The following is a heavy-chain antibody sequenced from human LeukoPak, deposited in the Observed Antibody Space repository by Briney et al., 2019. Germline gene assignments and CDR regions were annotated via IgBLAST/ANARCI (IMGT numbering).Heavy chain of an antibody. V-gene: IGHV4-61*02. CDR1: GGSISSGRNY. Sequence: PSETLSLTCTVSGGSISSGRNYWTWIRQPAGKGLEWIGRICIFSGSTNYNPSLKSRVTISVDTSKNQFSLKLTSVTAADTAVYYCARVDGSCSGGSCPSGNWFDPWGQGTLVTVSS. J-gene: IGHJ5*02. D-gene: IGHD2-15*01. CDR2: ICIFSGST. CDR3: ARVDGSCSGGSCPSGNWFDP.